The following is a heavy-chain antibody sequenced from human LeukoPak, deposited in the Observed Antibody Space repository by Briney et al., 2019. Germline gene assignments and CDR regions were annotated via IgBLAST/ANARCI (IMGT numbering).Heavy chain of an antibody. CDR3: ARCGGDYVDY. CDR1: GGSTSSGGYY. Sequence: SETLSLTCTVSGGSTSSGGYYWSWIRQHPGKGLEWIGYIYYSGSTYYNPSLKSRVTISVDTTRNQFSLKLSSVTAADTAVYYCARCGGDYVDYWGQGTLVTVSS. V-gene: IGHV4-31*03. J-gene: IGHJ4*02. D-gene: IGHD4-17*01. CDR2: IYYSGST.